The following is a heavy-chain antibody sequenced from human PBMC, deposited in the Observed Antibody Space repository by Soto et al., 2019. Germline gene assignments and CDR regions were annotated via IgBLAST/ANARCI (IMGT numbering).Heavy chain of an antibody. CDR1: GYSFTSYW. J-gene: IGHJ6*03. D-gene: IGHD4-17*01. V-gene: IGHV5-51*01. CDR3: ARQADYGRYYYYIDV. CDR2: IYPGDSDT. Sequence: PGESLKISCKGSGYSFTSYWIGWVRQMPGKGLEWMGIIYPGDSDTRYSPSFQGQVTISADKSISTAYLQWSSLKASDTAMYYCARQADYGRYYYYIDVWGKGTTVTVSS.